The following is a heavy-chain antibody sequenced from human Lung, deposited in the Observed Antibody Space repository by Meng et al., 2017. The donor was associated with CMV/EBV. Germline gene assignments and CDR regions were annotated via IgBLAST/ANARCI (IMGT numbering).Heavy chain of an antibody. CDR3: ALVIGGGLDGMEV. Sequence: GGSLRLSCTGSGYRFTSKWIGWVRQMPGKGLEWMGVIHPSDYDTKYSPSFQGQVTISADKSITTVYLQWSSLKVSDTAIYYCALVIGGGLDGMEVWGQGTTVTVSS. J-gene: IGHJ6*02. CDR2: IHPSDYDT. D-gene: IGHD1-26*01. CDR1: GYRFTSKW. V-gene: IGHV5-51*01.